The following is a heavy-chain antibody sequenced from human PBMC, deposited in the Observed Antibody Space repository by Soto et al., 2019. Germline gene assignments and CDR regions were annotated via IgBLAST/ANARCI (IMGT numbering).Heavy chain of an antibody. CDR2: ISYDGSNK. Sequence: GGSLRLSCAASGFTFSSYGMHWVRQAPGKGLEWVAVISYDGSNKYYADSVKGRFTISRDNSKNTLYLQMNSLRAEDTAVYYCAKDLEGGSCFDYWGQGTLVTVSS. CDR1: GFTFSSYG. CDR3: AKDLEGGSCFDY. J-gene: IGHJ4*02. V-gene: IGHV3-30*18. D-gene: IGHD1-26*01.